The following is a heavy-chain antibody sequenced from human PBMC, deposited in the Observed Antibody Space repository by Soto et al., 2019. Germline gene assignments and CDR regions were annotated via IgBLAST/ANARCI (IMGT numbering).Heavy chain of an antibody. CDR1: GFTFSSYA. CDR2: ISYDGSNK. D-gene: IGHD3-10*01. J-gene: IGHJ4*02. Sequence: ESGGGVVQPGRSLRLSCAASGFTFSSYAMHWVRQAPGKGLEWVAVISYDGSNKYYADSVKGRFTISRDNSKNTLYLQMNSLRAEVTAVYYCARSAGVVLWFGEYHFDYWGQGTLVTVSS. V-gene: IGHV3-30-3*01. CDR3: ARSAGVVLWFGEYHFDY.